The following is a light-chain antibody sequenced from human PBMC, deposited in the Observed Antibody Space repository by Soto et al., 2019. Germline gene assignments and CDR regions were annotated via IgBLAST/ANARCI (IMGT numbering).Light chain of an antibody. V-gene: IGKV1-13*02. Sequence: AIHLTQSPSSLSASVGDRVTITCRASQGIRSALAWYQHKPRRPPRVLIYDASSLQSGVPSRFSGSESGTDCTLTISSLQPEDAATYYCQQLKTYPFTFGQRTRLEI. CDR1: QGIRSA. J-gene: IGKJ5*01. CDR2: DAS. CDR3: QQLKTYPFT.